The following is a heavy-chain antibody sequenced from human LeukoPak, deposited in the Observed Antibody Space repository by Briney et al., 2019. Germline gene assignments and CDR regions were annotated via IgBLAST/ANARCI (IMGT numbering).Heavy chain of an antibody. CDR3: ARDNSVGDTAWWFDP. Sequence: ASVTVSCKATGYTFTAYYMHWVRQAPGQGLEWMGLINPSGSDTVYAQKFQGRLTMTRDMSTSTDYMELSSLRFDDTAVYYCARDNSVGDTAWWFDPWGQGTLVTVSS. J-gene: IGHJ5*02. D-gene: IGHD1-26*01. CDR1: GYTFTAYY. CDR2: INPSGSDT. V-gene: IGHV1-46*01.